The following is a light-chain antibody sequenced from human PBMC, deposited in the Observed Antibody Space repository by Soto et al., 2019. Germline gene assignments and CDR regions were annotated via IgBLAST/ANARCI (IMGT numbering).Light chain of an antibody. CDR2: DVT. CDR1: NRDFGINNS. J-gene: IGLJ1*01. CDR3: SGYTNSSSYV. Sequence: QSALTQPASVSGSPGQSITLLCTGTNRDFGINNSVSWYQQHPGKAPKLMIHDVTNRPSGVFDRFFGSKSCNTVSLTISVLQAEDEGYYYCSGYTNSSSYVFGNGTKDTVL. V-gene: IGLV2-14*01.